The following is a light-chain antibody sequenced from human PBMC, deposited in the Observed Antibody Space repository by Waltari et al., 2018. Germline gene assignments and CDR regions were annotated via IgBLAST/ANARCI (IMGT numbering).Light chain of an antibody. CDR1: QGISKY. Sequence: EIVLTQSPGTLSLSPGESATLSCRASQGISKYLAWYQPRPGQAPRLLIYAASNRATGIPDRFSGGGSGTDFSLTISRLEPEDFAVYYCQHHVRLPATFGQGTKVEIK. V-gene: IGKV3-20*01. J-gene: IGKJ1*01. CDR3: QHHVRLPAT. CDR2: AAS.